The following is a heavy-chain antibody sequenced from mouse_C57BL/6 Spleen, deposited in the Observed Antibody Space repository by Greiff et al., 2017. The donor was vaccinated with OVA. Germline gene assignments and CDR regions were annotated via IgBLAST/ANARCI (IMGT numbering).Heavy chain of an antibody. J-gene: IGHJ2*01. CDR3: ASDGYYFDY. CDR2: ISYDGSN. Sequence: EVKLVESGPGLVKPSQSLSLTCSVTGYSITSGYYWNWIRQFPGNKLEWMGYISYDGSNNYNPSLKNRISITRDTSKNQFFLKLNSVTTEDTATYYCASDGYYFDYWGQGTTLTVSS. D-gene: IGHD2-2*01. CDR1: GYSITSGYY. V-gene: IGHV3-6*01.